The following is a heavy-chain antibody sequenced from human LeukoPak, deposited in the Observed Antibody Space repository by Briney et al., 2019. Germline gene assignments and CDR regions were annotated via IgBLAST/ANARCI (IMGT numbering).Heavy chain of an antibody. J-gene: IGHJ4*01. CDR2: IYPGDSDT. CDR1: GYNFTNYW. Sequence: GESLKISCKGSGYNFTNYWIGWVRQMPGKGLEWMGIIYPGDSDTTYSPSFQGQVTISADKSISTAYLQWSSLKASDTAMYYCARRRDGYNYVGTDYWGQEPWSPSPQ. V-gene: IGHV5-51*01. CDR3: ARRRDGYNYVGTDY. D-gene: IGHD5-24*01.